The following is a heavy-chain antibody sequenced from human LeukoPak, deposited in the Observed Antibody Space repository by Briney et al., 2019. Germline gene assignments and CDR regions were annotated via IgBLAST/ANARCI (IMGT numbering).Heavy chain of an antibody. CDR3: ARDLGYSYGYAFDI. V-gene: IGHV1-2*02. Sequence: ASVKVSCKASGYTFTGYYMHWVRQAPGQGLEWMGWINPNSGGTNYAQKFQGRVTMTRDTSISTAYMELSRLRSDDTAVYYCARDLGYSYGYAFDIWGQGTMVTVSS. J-gene: IGHJ3*02. D-gene: IGHD5-18*01. CDR1: GYTFTGYY. CDR2: INPNSGGT.